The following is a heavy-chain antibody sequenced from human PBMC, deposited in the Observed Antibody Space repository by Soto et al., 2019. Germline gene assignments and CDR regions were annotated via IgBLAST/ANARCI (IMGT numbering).Heavy chain of an antibody. CDR2: INPSSGRT. CDR3: ARDHNFGFILYAMDV. CDR1: GYTFTSYS. V-gene: IGHV1-46*01. Sequence: QVQLVQSGAEVKKPGASVRVSCKASGYTFTSYSMHCVRQAPGQGLEWMGIINPSSGRTSYAQNFQGRVTMTSDTSTSIVYMEMSSLKSEDTAVYYCARDHNFGFILYAMDVWGQGTTVTVSS. J-gene: IGHJ6*02. D-gene: IGHD2-15*01.